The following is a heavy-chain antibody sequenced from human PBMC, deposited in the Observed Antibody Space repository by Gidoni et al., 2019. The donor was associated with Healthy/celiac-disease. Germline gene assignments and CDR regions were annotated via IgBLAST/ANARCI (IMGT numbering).Heavy chain of an antibody. CDR2: IYYSGST. CDR1: GGSISSSIYY. D-gene: IGHD6-6*01. V-gene: IGHV4-39*01. J-gene: IGHJ5*02. CDR3: ARQPRIAARPDWFDP. Sequence: QLQLQESGPGLVKPSETLSLTCTVSGGSISSSIYYLGWIRQPPGKGLEWIGSIYYSGSTYYNPSLKSRVTISVDTSKNQFSLKLSSVTAADTAVYYCARQPRIAARPDWFDPWGQGTLVTVSS.